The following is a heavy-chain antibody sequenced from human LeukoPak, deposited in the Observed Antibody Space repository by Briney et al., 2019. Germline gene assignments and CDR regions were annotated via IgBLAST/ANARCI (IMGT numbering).Heavy chain of an antibody. J-gene: IGHJ4*02. CDR3: ARASFQRWLQLGGD. D-gene: IGHD5-24*01. CDR1: GFTFSTYS. V-gene: IGHV3-48*02. Sequence: GGSLRLSCTASGFTFSTYSMNWVRQAPGKGLEWVSYISSSSTIYYADSVKGRFTISRDNAKNSLYLQMNSLRDEDTAVYYCARASFQRWLQLGGDWGQGALVTVSS. CDR2: ISSSSTI.